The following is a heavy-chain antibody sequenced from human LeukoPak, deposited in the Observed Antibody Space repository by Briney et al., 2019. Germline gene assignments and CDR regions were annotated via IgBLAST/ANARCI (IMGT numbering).Heavy chain of an antibody. CDR2: ISWNSGRK. V-gene: IGHV3-9*01. D-gene: IGHD4-17*01. J-gene: IGHJ4*02. CDR3: AKDEGYGDYPKACDY. Sequence: PGGSLRLSCAASGFTFSSYAMHWVRQAPGKGLEWVSGISWNSGRKGYADSVKGRFTISRDNAKNSLYLQMNSLRAEDTALYYCAKDEGYGDYPKACDYWGQGTLVTVSS. CDR1: GFTFSSYA.